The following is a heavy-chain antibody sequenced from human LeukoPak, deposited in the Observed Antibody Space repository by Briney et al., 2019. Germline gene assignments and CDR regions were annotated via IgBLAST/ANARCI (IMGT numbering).Heavy chain of an antibody. D-gene: IGHD1-14*01. Sequence: SVKVSCKASGGTFSSYAISWVRQAPGQGLEWMGGIIPIFGTANYAQKFQGRVTITADESTSTAYMELRSLRSDDTAVYYCARDTSLLRNRSWFDPWGQGTLVTVSS. CDR3: ARDTSLLRNRSWFDP. CDR2: IIPIFGTA. CDR1: GGTFSSYA. J-gene: IGHJ5*02. V-gene: IGHV1-69*01.